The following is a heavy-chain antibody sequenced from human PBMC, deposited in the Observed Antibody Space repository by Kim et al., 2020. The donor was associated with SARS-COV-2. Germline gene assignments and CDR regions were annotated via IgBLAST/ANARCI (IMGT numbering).Heavy chain of an antibody. Sequence: GGSLRLSCAASGFTVSSYTMHWVRQAPGKGLEWVALISHDGSNEYYADSVKGRFTISRDNSKNTLYLQMNSLRADDTAVYSCARVRGGAATGWFDPWGQGTLVTVSS. CDR1: GFTVSSYT. D-gene: IGHD1-26*01. V-gene: IGHV3-30*04. CDR3: ARVRGGAATGWFDP. CDR2: ISHDGSNE. J-gene: IGHJ5*02.